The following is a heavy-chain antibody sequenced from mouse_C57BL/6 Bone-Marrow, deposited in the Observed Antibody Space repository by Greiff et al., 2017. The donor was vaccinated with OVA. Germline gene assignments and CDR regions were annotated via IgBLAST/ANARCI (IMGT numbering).Heavy chain of an antibody. Sequence: VQLQQPGAELVKPGASVKLSCKASGYTFTSYWMQWVKQRPGQGLEWIGEIDPSDSYTNYNQKFKGKATLTVDTSSSTAYMQLSRLTSEDSAVYYCARDGSYAMDYWGQGTSVTVSS. D-gene: IGHD1-1*01. J-gene: IGHJ4*01. CDR1: GYTFTSYW. V-gene: IGHV1-50*01. CDR2: IDPSDSYT. CDR3: ARDGSYAMDY.